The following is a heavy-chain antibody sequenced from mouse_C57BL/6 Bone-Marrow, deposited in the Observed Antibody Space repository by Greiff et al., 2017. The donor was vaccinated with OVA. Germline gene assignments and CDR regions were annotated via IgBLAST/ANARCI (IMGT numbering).Heavy chain of an antibody. D-gene: IGHD2-1*01. CDR1: GFNIKDDY. Sequence: VQLKQSGAELVRPGASVKLSCTASGFNIKDDYMHWVKQRPDQGLEWIGWIDPENGDTEYASKFQGKATITADTSSNTAYLQLSSLTSEDTAVYDCNTEDGRSPSRGNEGAYWGQGTLVTVSA. V-gene: IGHV14-4*01. CDR2: IDPENGDT. J-gene: IGHJ3*01. CDR3: NTEDGRSPSRGNEGAY.